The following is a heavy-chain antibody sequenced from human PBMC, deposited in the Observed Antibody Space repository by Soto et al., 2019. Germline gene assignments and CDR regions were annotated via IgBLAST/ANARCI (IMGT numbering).Heavy chain of an antibody. CDR3: ARVYGDYWYFDL. V-gene: IGHV1-46*03. Sequence: ASVKVSWKASGYTFTSYYMHWVRQAPGQGLEWMGIINPSGGSTSYAQKFQGRVTMTRDTSTSTVYMELSSLRSEDTAVYYCARVYGDYWYFDLWGRGTLVTVSS. CDR2: INPSGGST. CDR1: GYTFTSYY. D-gene: IGHD4-17*01. J-gene: IGHJ2*01.